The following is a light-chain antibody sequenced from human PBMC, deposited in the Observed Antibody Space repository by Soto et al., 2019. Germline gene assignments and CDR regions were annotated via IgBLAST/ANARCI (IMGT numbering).Light chain of an antibody. CDR3: QQSYSTPPWT. V-gene: IGKV1-39*01. Sequence: DIQMTQSPSTLSASVGDRVTITCRASQGISSYLAWYQQKPGKAPKLLIYAASNLQSGVPSRFSGSGSGTDFTLTISSLQPEDFATYFCQQSYSTPPWTFGQGTKVDI. J-gene: IGKJ1*01. CDR2: AAS. CDR1: QGISSY.